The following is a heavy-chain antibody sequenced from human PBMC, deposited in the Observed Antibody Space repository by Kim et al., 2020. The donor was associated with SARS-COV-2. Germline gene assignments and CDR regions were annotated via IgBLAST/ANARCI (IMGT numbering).Heavy chain of an antibody. J-gene: IGHJ4*02. Sequence: ASVKVSCKASGYTFSDYSIHWVRQAPGQRLEYMGWINAGNVNTGYSQNFQGRVTITMDTFATTTYMEVSSLRSEDTAVYYCARGKWLVDFWSQGTLVTVSS. V-gene: IGHV1-3*01. D-gene: IGHD6-19*01. CDR1: GYTFSDYS. CDR2: INAGNVNT. CDR3: ARGKWLVDF.